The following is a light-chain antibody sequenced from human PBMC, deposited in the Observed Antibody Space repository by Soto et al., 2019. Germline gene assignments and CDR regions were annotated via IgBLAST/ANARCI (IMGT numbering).Light chain of an antibody. CDR1: QSISSSY. V-gene: IGKV3-20*01. CDR2: GAS. CDR3: QQYGSSRWT. J-gene: IGKJ1*01. Sequence: EIVLTQSPGTLSLSPGERATLSCRASQSISSSYLAWYQQKPGQAPRLLIYGASSRATGIPDRFSGSGSGTDFTLTIIRLESEDFAVYSCQQYGSSRWTFGQGTKVDI.